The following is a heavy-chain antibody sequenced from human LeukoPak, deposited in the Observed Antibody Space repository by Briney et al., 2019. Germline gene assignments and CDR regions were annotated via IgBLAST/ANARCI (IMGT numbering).Heavy chain of an antibody. J-gene: IGHJ4*02. CDR2: ISSSSRSI. Sequence: GGSLRLSCSVSGFTFSAYTMHWVRQAPGKGLEWVSSISSSSRSIFYADSVRGRFTTSRDNAKNSLFLQMNSLRAEDTAVYYCARTHGTLAGTGFDYWGQGTLVTVSS. CDR3: ARTHGTLAGTGFDY. V-gene: IGHV3-21*01. CDR1: GFTFSAYT. D-gene: IGHD1-1*01.